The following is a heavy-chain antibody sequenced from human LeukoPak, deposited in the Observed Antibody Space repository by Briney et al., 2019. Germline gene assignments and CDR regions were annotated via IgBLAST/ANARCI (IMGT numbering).Heavy chain of an antibody. Sequence: GGSLRLSCAASGFTFSSYAMHRVRQAPGKGLEWVAVISYDGSNKYYADSVKGRFTISRDNSRNTLYLQMNSLRAEDTAVYYCARDVLPSSYYMDVWGKGTTVTVSS. CDR1: GFTFSSYA. D-gene: IGHD3-16*01. CDR2: ISYDGSNK. J-gene: IGHJ6*03. V-gene: IGHV3-30-3*01. CDR3: ARDVLPSSYYMDV.